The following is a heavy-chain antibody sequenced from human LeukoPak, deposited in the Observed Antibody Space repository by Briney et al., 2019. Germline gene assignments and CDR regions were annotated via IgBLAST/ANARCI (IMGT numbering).Heavy chain of an antibody. D-gene: IGHD3-22*01. CDR1: GFTFSTYA. V-gene: IGHV3-30*04. J-gene: IGHJ4*02. CDR2: ISYDGSNK. Sequence: PGGSLRLSCAASGFTFSTYAMHWVRQAPGKGLEWVALISYDGSNKYYADSVKGRFSISRDNSKNTLYLQMNSLRAEDTAVYYCARGVHYYDSSGHLQFFDWGRGALVTVSS. CDR3: ARGVHYYDSSGHLQFFD.